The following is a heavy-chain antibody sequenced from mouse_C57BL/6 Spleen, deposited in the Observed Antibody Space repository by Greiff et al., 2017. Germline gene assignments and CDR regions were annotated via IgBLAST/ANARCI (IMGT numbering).Heavy chain of an antibody. V-gene: IGHV1-55*01. J-gene: IGHJ2*01. CDR3: TRSRVYYFDY. CDR2: IYPGSGST. Sequence: QVQLQQSGAELVKPGASVKMSCKASGYTFTSYWITWVKQRPGQGLEWIGDIYPGSGSTNYNEKFKSKATLTVDTSSSSAYMQLSSLTSEDSAVYYCTRSRVYYFDYWGQGTTLTVSS. CDR1: GYTFTSYW.